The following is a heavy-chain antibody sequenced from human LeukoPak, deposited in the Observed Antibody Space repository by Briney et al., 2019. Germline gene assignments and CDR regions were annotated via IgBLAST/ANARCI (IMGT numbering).Heavy chain of an antibody. CDR3: ARDGRYYYAFDL. CDR2: IYYSGST. Sequence: PSETLSPTCAVSGGSISSGGYSWSWIRQPPGKGLEWIGYIYYSGSTYYNPSLKSRATISVDTSKNQFSLKLSSVTAADTAVYYCARDGRYYYAFDLWGQGTMVTVSS. V-gene: IGHV4-30-4*07. J-gene: IGHJ3*01. D-gene: IGHD1-26*01. CDR1: GGSISSGGYS.